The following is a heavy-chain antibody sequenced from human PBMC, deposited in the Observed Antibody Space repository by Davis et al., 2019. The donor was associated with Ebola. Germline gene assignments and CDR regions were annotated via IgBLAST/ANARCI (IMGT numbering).Heavy chain of an antibody. CDR2: ISYDGSNK. CDR3: AKPAPRGIAVAGTGYYYMDV. Sequence: PGGSLRLSCAASGFTFSSYGMHWVRQAPGKGLEWVAVISYDGSNKYYADSVKGRFTISRDNSKNTLYLQMNSLRAEDTAVYYCAKPAPRGIAVAGTGYYYMDVWGKGTTVTVSS. V-gene: IGHV3-30*18. J-gene: IGHJ6*03. D-gene: IGHD6-19*01. CDR1: GFTFSSYG.